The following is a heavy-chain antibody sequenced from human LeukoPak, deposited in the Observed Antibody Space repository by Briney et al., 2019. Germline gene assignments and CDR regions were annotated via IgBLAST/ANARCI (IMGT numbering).Heavy chain of an antibody. CDR1: GASIISNNYC. CDR2: IYSTGNT. Sequence: PSETLSLTCTVSGASIISNNYCWGWIRQPPGKGLESLANIYSTGNTYYNPSLQSRVSISVDTSKNQISLKLSPVTAADTAVYFCASRYCPTANHHLLGAFWGQGTLVTVSS. J-gene: IGHJ4*02. V-gene: IGHV4-39*01. D-gene: IGHD2-8*01. CDR3: ASRYCPTANHHLLGAF.